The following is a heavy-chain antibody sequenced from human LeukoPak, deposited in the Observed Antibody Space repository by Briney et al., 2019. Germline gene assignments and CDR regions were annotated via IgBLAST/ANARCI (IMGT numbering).Heavy chain of an antibody. CDR3: AKATGQRLRSPGFDY. Sequence: PGGSLRLSCVASGFTFSSYAMSWVRQAPGKGLEWVSGISGSGGSTYYADSVKGRFTISRDNSKNTLYLQMNSLRAEDTAVYYCAKATGQRLRSPGFDYWGQGTLVTVSS. CDR2: ISGSGGST. CDR1: GFTFSSYA. J-gene: IGHJ4*02. D-gene: IGHD1-14*01. V-gene: IGHV3-23*01.